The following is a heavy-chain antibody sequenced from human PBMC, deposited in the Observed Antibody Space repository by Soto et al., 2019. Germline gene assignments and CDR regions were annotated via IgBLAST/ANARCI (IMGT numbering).Heavy chain of an antibody. CDR2: IYSGGST. V-gene: IGHV3-66*01. J-gene: IGHJ4*02. Sequence: EVQLVESGGGLVQPGGSLRLSCAASGFTVSSNYMSWVRQAPGKGLEWVSVIYSGGSTYYADSVKGRFTISRDNSKNTLYLQMNSLRAEDTAVYYCAGGPYYDSSAKGYWGQGTLVTVSS. CDR1: GFTVSSNY. D-gene: IGHD3-22*01. CDR3: AGGPYYDSSAKGY.